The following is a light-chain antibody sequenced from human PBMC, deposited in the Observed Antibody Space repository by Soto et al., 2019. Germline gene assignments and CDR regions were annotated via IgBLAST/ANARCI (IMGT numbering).Light chain of an antibody. CDR1: QSVSTW. J-gene: IGKJ2*01. CDR2: DAY. V-gene: IGKV1-5*01. Sequence: DILMTQSPSTLSATVGDRVSITCRASQSVSTWWAWYQQKPGTAPNLLIYDAYSLESGVPSRFSGRLSVTEFTLTISSLQPDYVATYYCQQCNSYPYTFDKGTKLEIK. CDR3: QQCNSYPYT.